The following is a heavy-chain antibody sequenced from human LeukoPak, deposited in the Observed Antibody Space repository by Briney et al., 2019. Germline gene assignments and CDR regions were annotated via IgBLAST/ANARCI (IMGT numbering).Heavy chain of an antibody. CDR3: ATFMILDEGDFDI. J-gene: IGHJ3*02. CDR2: INPNSGGT. Sequence: ASVKVSFKASGYTFTGYYIHWVRQAPGHGLEWMGRINPNSGGTNFAQKFQGRVTMTRDTSNNTAYMELSRLRSDDTAVFYCATFMILDEGDFDIWGQGTMVTVSS. V-gene: IGHV1-2*06. CDR1: GYTFTGYY. D-gene: IGHD3-16*01.